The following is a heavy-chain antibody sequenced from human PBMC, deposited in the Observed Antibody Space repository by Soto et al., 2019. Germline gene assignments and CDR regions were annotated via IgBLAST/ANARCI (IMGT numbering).Heavy chain of an antibody. CDR2: ISYDGSNK. D-gene: IGHD6-19*01. CDR1: GFTFSSYG. CDR3: AKDGSGWYIDY. Sequence: QVQLVESGGGVVQPGRSLRLSCAASGFTFSSYGMHWVRQAPGKGLEWVAVISYDGSNKYYADSVKGRFTISRDNSKNTLYLQMSSLRAEDTAVYYCAKDGSGWYIDYWGQGTLVTVSS. J-gene: IGHJ4*02. V-gene: IGHV3-30*18.